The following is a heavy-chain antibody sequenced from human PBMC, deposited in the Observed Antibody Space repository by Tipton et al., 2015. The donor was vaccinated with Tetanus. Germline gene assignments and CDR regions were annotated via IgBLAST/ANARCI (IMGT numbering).Heavy chain of an antibody. J-gene: IGHJ5*02. CDR3: DH. CDR2: IFHSGST. Sequence: TLSLTCTVSGGSMSNNYWSWIRQPPGKGLEWIAYIFHSGSTNYSPSLKSRVAISMDTSKNQISLKLSSVAAADTAVYYFDHWGQGSLVTVSS. CDR1: GGSMSNNY. V-gene: IGHV4-59*08.